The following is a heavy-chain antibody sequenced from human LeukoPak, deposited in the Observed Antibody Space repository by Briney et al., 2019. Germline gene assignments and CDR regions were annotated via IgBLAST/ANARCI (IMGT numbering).Heavy chain of an antibody. V-gene: IGHV3-30*03. CDR3: TRDQT. J-gene: IGHJ4*02. CDR2: VSYDGSNK. Sequence: GGSLRLSCAASGFTFSSYGMHWVRQAPGKGLEWVAVVSYDGSNKYYADSVKGRFTISRDNAKSSLFLQMNNLRVEDTAVYYCTRDQTWGQGTLVTVSS. CDR1: GFTFSSYG.